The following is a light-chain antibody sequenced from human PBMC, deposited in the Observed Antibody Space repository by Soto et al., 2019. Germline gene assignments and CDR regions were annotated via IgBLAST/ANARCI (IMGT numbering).Light chain of an antibody. CDR2: GAS. CDR1: QSVSQNF. Sequence: EIVLTQSPGTLSLSPGERATLSCRASQSVSQNFLAWYQQKPGQAPRLLINGASSRATGIPDRFSGSGSGTVFSLTIDRLEPEDFAVYFCQQYGSSPPPFGGGTKVAIK. J-gene: IGKJ4*01. CDR3: QQYGSSPPP. V-gene: IGKV3-20*01.